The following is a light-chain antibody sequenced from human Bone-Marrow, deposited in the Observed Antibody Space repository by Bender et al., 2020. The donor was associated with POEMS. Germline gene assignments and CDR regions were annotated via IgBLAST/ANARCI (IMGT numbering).Light chain of an antibody. Sequence: SYELTQPPSVSVSPGQTASITCSGDKLGEKYASWYQQKPGQSPVLVVYDDSDRPSGIPERFSGSNSGNTATLTISRVEAGDEADYYCQAWDSNIVIFGGGTKLTVL. V-gene: IGLV3-1*01. J-gene: IGLJ2*01. CDR3: QAWDSNIVI. CDR2: DDS. CDR1: KLGEKY.